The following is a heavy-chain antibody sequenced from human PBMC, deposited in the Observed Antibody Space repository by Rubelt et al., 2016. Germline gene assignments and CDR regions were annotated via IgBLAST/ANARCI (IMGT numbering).Heavy chain of an antibody. J-gene: IGHJ4*02. CDR3: ATPPGVGKY. D-gene: IGHD2-8*01. Sequence: QVQLVQSGAEVKKPGSSVKVSCKASGGTFSSYAISWVRQAPGPGLEWMGGIIPVFGTANYAQKFKGRVRITADESTGAAYMERSSLRSEETAVYDCATPPGVGKYWGQGTLVTVSS. CDR1: GGTFSSYA. V-gene: IGHV1-69*01. CDR2: IIPVFGTA.